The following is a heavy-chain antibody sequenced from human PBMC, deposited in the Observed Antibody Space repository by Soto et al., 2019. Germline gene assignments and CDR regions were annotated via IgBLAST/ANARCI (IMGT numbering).Heavy chain of an antibody. CDR1: GGTFSSYA. CDR2: IIPIFGTA. J-gene: IGHJ6*02. Sequence: QVQLVQSGAEVKKPGSSVKVSCKASGGTFSSYAISWVRQAPGQGLEWMGGIIPIFGTANYAQKFQGRVTITADETTSTAYMELSSLRAEDTAVYYCARARDIVVVVAATPHSYYGMDVWGQGTTVTVS. D-gene: IGHD2-15*01. V-gene: IGHV1-69*01. CDR3: ARARDIVVVVAATPHSYYGMDV.